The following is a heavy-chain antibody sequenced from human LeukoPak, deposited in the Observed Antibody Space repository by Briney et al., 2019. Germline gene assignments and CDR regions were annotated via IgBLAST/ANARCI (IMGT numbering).Heavy chain of an antibody. CDR2: IWYDGSNK. V-gene: IGHV3-33*06. D-gene: IGHD2-21*02. CDR1: GFTFSSYA. CDR3: AKSSTADY. J-gene: IGHJ4*02. Sequence: GGSLRLSCAASGFTFSSYAMSWVRQAPGKGLEWVAVIWYDGSNKYYADSVKGRFTISRDNSKNTLYLQMNSLRAEDTAVYYCAKSSTADYWGQGTLVTVSS.